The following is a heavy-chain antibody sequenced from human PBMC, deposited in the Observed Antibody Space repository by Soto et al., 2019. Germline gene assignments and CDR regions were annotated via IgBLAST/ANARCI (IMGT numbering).Heavy chain of an antibody. Sequence: QVQLVESGGGVVQPGRSLRLSCAASGFTFSSYAMHWVRQAPGKGLEWVAVISYDGSNKYYADSVKGRFTISRDNSKNTLYLQMNSLRAEDTAVYYCARGESITDVWGQGTLVTVS. D-gene: IGHD3-3*01. V-gene: IGHV3-30-3*01. CDR1: GFTFSSYA. CDR3: ARGESITDV. CDR2: ISYDGSNK. J-gene: IGHJ4*02.